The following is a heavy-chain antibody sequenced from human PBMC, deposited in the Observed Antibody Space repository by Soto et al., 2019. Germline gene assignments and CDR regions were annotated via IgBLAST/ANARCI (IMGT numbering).Heavy chain of an antibody. CDR2: ISYDGTNK. V-gene: IGHV3-30-3*01. CDR1: GFSFSISP. CDR3: ARDPKTSGGQHWAFNYFDS. D-gene: IGHD7-27*01. J-gene: IGHJ4*02. Sequence: GGSLRLSCAASGFSFSISPMHWVRQAPGKGPEWVALISYDGTNKFYADSVKGRFTISRDNSKSTLYLQVDSLRPEDAAVYYCARDPKTSGGQHWAFNYFDSWGQGTLVTV.